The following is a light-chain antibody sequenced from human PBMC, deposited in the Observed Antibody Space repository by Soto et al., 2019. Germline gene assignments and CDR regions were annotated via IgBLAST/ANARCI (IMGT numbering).Light chain of an antibody. Sequence: DVQMTQSPSAMSASVGDRVTITCRASQDISRFGDWFQQKPGKTPERLIYDTSTLQVGVPSRFSGGGSGTEFTLAISGLQPEDFATYYCLQHNSYPYTFGQGTKLEIK. CDR3: LQHNSYPYT. CDR1: QDISRF. V-gene: IGKV1-17*03. CDR2: DTS. J-gene: IGKJ2*01.